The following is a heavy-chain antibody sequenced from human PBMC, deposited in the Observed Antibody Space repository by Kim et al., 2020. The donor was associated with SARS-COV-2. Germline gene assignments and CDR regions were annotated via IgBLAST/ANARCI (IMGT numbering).Heavy chain of an antibody. CDR3: AREEGSGRWFDP. CDR1: GYTFTGYY. CDR2: INPNSGGT. Sequence: ASVKVSCKASGYTFTGYYMHWVRQAPGQGLEWMGRINPNSGGTNYAQKFQGRVTMTRDTSISTAYMELSRLRSDDTAVYYCAREEGSGRWFDPWGQGTLVTVSS. D-gene: IGHD3-10*01. J-gene: IGHJ5*02. V-gene: IGHV1-2*06.